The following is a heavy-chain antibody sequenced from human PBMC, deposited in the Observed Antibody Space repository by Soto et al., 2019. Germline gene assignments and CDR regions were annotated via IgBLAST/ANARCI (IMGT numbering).Heavy chain of an antibody. CDR3: ARRRGEIAAAGLMGHYYYGMDV. V-gene: IGHV1-18*01. J-gene: IGHJ6*02. D-gene: IGHD6-13*01. CDR1: GYTFTSYG. Sequence: ASVKVSCKASGYTFTSYGISWVRQAPGQGLEWMGWISAYNGNTNYAQKLQGRVTMTTDTSTSTAYMELRSLRSDDTAVYYCARRRGEIAAAGLMGHYYYGMDVWGQGTTVTVSS. CDR2: ISAYNGNT.